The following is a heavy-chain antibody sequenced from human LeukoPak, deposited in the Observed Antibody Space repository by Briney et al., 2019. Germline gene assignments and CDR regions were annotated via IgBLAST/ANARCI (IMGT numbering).Heavy chain of an antibody. Sequence: GGSLRLSCAASGFTFSSYSMNWVRQAPGKGLEWVSYISSSSSTIYHADSVKGRFTISRDNAKNSLYLQMNSLRAEDTAVYYCASEKELGDYEHFDYWGQGTLVTVSS. J-gene: IGHJ4*02. CDR2: ISSSSSTI. CDR3: ASEKELGDYEHFDY. CDR1: GFTFSSYS. V-gene: IGHV3-48*04. D-gene: IGHD4-17*01.